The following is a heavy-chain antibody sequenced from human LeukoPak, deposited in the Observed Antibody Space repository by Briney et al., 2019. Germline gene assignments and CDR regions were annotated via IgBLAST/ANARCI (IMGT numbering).Heavy chain of an antibody. D-gene: IGHD4-17*01. J-gene: IGHJ4*02. CDR2: ISYDGSNK. V-gene: IGHV3-30*18. CDR1: GFTFSSYG. CDR3: AKGPTVTTLYYFAY. Sequence: VGCLRLSCAASGFTFSSYGMHWGRQAPGTGLEWVAVISYDGSNKYYADSVKGRFTISRDNSKNTLYLQMNSLTAEDTAVYYCAKGPTVTTLYYFAYWGQGTLVTVS.